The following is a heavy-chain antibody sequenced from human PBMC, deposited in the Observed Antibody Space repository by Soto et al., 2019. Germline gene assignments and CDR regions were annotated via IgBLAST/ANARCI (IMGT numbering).Heavy chain of an antibody. CDR1: GFTFSDHW. D-gene: IGHD6-19*01. J-gene: IGHJ4*02. CDR2: INQDGSDR. Sequence: EVQLVESGGGLVQPGGSLRLSCAASGFTFSDHWMSWVRQAPGKGLEWVASINQDGSDRRYVDSMRGRFTVSRDNTKNSLYLQMNSLRVEDTAVYFCARLYGSVTTYDYWGQGTLATASS. CDR3: ARLYGSVTTYDY. V-gene: IGHV3-7*01.